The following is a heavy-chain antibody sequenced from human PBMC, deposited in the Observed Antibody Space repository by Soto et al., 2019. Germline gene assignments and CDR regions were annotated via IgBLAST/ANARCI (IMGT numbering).Heavy chain of an antibody. Sequence: ETLSLTCAVSGVSIHNSHSFWGWIRQPPGKGLEFIGSMYYSGGANYNPSLKSRVTISLDTSKNQFSLTVNSVTAADTAIYYCGRVVEGATRHTDFDSWGQGTLVTVSS. V-gene: IGHV4-39*01. D-gene: IGHD2-15*01. J-gene: IGHJ5*01. CDR2: MYYSGGA. CDR3: GRVVEGATRHTDFDS. CDR1: GVSIHNSHSF.